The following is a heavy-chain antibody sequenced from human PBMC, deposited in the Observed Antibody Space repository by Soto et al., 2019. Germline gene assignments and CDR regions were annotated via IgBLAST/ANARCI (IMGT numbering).Heavy chain of an antibody. D-gene: IGHD3-3*01. J-gene: IGHJ3*01. V-gene: IGHV1-69*08. Sequence: QVQLVQSGAAVRKPGSSVKVSCKAPGGTFSTYIISWVRQAPGQGLEWMGRIIPIPDITNYAQKFQGRVTITADRSTSTAYMELTSLKSEDTAVYYCARDRITTRGDAFDLWGQGTLVTVSS. CDR1: GGTFSTYI. CDR3: ARDRITTRGDAFDL. CDR2: IIPIPDIT.